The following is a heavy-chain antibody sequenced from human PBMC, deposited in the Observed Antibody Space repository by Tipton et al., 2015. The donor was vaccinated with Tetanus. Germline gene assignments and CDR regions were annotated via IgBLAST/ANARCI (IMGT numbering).Heavy chain of an antibody. CDR1: GASISPYY. V-gene: IGHV4-59*01. Sequence: TLSLTCAVSGASISPYYWSWIRQPPGKGLEWIGSIHDSGTTNYNPSLQSRATISLDTAKNHFSLRLNSVTAADTAVYYCARSHVFRLTLFGEEIPRSGRFDPWGQGTLVTVSS. CDR2: IHDSGTT. D-gene: IGHD3-3*01. J-gene: IGHJ5*02. CDR3: ARSHVFRLTLFGEEIPRSGRFDP.